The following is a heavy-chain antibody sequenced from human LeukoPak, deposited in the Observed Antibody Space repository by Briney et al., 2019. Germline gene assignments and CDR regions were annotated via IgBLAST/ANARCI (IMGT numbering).Heavy chain of an antibody. Sequence: GGSLRLSCAASGFTFRSYGMHWVRQAPGKGLGWVAVIWYDGSKKFEADSVKGRLTISRDNSKNTLYLQMNNLRVEDTAVYYCAGDLSQRNSGYDFWGQGTLVTVSS. V-gene: IGHV3-33*01. CDR3: AGDLSQRNSGYDF. CDR1: GFTFRSYG. J-gene: IGHJ4*02. CDR2: IWYDGSKK. D-gene: IGHD5-12*01.